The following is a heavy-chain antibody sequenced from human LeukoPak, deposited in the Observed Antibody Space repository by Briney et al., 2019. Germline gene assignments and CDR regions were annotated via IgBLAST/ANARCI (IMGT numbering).Heavy chain of an antibody. V-gene: IGHV3-7*01. J-gene: IGHJ4*02. D-gene: IGHD2/OR15-2a*01. Sequence: PGGSLRLSCAASGFTFSNYWMTWVRQAPEKGLEWVASIKQDGTEEYYVDSVKGRFTISRDNAKNSLYLQMNSLRAEDTAVYYCAAYFHSNVNSHFLFDCWGQGTLVSVSS. CDR3: AAYFHSNVNSHFLFDC. CDR2: IKQDGTEE. CDR1: GFTFSNYW.